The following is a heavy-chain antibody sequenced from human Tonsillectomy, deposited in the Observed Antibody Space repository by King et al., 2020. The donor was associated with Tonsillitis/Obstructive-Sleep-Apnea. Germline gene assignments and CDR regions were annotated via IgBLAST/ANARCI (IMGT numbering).Heavy chain of an antibody. Sequence: VQLVESGSELKKPGASVKVSCKASGYTFTNFAVIWVRQAPGQGLEWMGWIDTNTGNPTYAQGFTGRFVFSLDTSVSTAYLQISSLKAEDTAVYYCAREGIVEAFDIWGQGTMVTV. V-gene: IGHV7-4-1*02. CDR1: GYTFTNFA. D-gene: IGHD2-15*01. CDR2: IDTNTGNP. CDR3: AREGIVEAFDI. J-gene: IGHJ3*02.